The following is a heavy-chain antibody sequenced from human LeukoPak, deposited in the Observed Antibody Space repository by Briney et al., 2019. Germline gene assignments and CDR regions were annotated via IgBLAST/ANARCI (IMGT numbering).Heavy chain of an antibody. V-gene: IGHV3-23*01. CDR1: GFTFSSYA. D-gene: IGHD3-3*01. CDR3: AKGWYDFWSGDYYYYGMDV. Sequence: GGSLRLSCAASGFTFSSYAMSWVRQAPGKGLEWVSAISGSGGSTYYADSVKGRFTISRDNSKNTLYLQMNSLRAEDTAVYYCAKGWYDFWSGDYYYYGMDVWGQGTTVTVSS. CDR2: ISGSGGST. J-gene: IGHJ6*02.